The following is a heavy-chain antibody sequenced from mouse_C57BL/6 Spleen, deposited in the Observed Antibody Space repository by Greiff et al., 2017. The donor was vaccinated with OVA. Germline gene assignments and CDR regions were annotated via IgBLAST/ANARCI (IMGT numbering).Heavy chain of an antibody. CDR2: ISYDGSN. CDR1: GYSITSGYY. D-gene: IGHD1-1*01. V-gene: IGHV3-6*01. Sequence: EESGPGLVKPSQSLSLTCSVTGYSITSGYYWNWIRQFPGNKLEWMGYISYDGSNNYNPSLKNRISITRDTSKNQFFLKLNSVTTEDTATYYCARVTTVVNFDYWGQGTTLTVSS. CDR3: ARVTTVVNFDY. J-gene: IGHJ2*01.